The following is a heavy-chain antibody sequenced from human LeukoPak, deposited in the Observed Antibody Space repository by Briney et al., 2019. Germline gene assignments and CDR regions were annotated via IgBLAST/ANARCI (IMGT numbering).Heavy chain of an antibody. Sequence: SETLSLTCAVSGGSFSGYYRSWIRQPPGKGLEWIGEINHSGSTNYNPSLKSRVTISVDTSKNQFSLKLSSVTAADTAVYYCARNIVATILTGYYYYMDVWSKGTTLTVSS. D-gene: IGHD5-12*01. J-gene: IGHJ6*03. V-gene: IGHV4-34*01. CDR2: INHSGST. CDR1: GGSFSGYY. CDR3: ARNIVATILTGYYYYMDV.